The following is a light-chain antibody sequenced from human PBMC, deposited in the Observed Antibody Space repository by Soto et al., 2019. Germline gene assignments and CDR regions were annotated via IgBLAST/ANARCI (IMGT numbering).Light chain of an antibody. J-gene: IGLJ2*01. CDR2: GNN. CDR1: SSNIGINP. Sequence: QSVLTQPPSVSGTPGQRVTISCSGSSSNIGINPVNWYQQLPGTAPTLLIYGNNQRPSGVPDRFSGSKSGTSASLAISALQSEDEADHYCAAWDSSLNAHLLFGGGTKLTVL. V-gene: IGLV1-44*01. CDR3: AAWDSSLNAHLL.